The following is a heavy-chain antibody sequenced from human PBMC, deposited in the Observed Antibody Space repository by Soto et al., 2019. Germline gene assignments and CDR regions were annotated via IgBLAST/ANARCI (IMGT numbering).Heavy chain of an antibody. Sequence: PGGSLRLSCTASGFTFSSYSMNWVRQAPGKGLEWVSYISSSSSTIYYADSVKGRFTISRDNAKNSLYLQMNSLRAEDTAVYYCASSGSYYVQPLRGSSLSPRPRPLNYYYYMDVWGKGTTVTVSS. V-gene: IGHV3-48*01. CDR3: ASSGSYYVQPLRGSSLSPRPRPLNYYYYMDV. CDR2: ISSSSSTI. D-gene: IGHD3-10*01. CDR1: GFTFSSYS. J-gene: IGHJ6*03.